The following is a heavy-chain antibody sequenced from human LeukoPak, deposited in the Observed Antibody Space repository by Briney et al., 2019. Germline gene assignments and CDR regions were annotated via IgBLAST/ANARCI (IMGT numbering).Heavy chain of an antibody. CDR3: VKDFGRNLGGPGY. CDR2: ISGDGDYT. CDR1: GFTFSTYT. V-gene: IGHV3-23*01. Sequence: PGGSLRLSCVASGFTFSTYTMAWVRQAPGGGLEWVSGISGDGDYTYYADSVKGRFVISGDNSKSTLYLQMNSLRAEDTAIHYCVKDFGRNLGGPGYWGRGTLVTVSS. D-gene: IGHD3-10*01. J-gene: IGHJ4*02.